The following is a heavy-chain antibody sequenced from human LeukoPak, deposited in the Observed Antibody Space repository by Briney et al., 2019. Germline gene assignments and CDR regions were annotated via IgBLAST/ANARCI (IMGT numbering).Heavy chain of an antibody. CDR1: GDSISSYY. CDR3: ARDTQGKY. J-gene: IGHJ4*02. CDR2: IYYSGST. Sequence: PSETLSLTCTVSGDSISSYYWSWIRQAPEKGLECIGYIYYSGSTNYNPSLKSRVTISVDTSKNQFSLKLSSVTAADTAVYYCARDTQGKYWGQGTLVTVSS. V-gene: IGHV4-59*01.